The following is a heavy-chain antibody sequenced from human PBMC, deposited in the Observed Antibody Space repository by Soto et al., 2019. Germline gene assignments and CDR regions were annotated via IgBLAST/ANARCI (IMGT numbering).Heavy chain of an antibody. CDR2: IYYSGST. J-gene: IGHJ4*02. D-gene: IGHD6-19*01. CDR1: GGSVSSGRFY. CDR3: ARSGSGSGWL. V-gene: IGHV4-61*01. Sequence: QVQLQESGPGLMKPSETLSLTCTVSGGSVSSGRFYWSWIRQPPGKGLEWIGYIYYSGSTKYNPSLRSRVTISVDTSKNQFYLKLTSVTAADTAVYYCARSGSGSGWLGGQGTLVTVSS.